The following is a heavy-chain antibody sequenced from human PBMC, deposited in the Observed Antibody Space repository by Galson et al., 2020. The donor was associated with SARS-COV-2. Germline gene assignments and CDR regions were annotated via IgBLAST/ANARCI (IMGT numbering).Heavy chain of an antibody. CDR3: SARGLFGVVTMTALDV. V-gene: IGHV3-30*03. CDR2: ISYDGSNT. J-gene: IGHJ6*02. CDR1: GFSFAKYA. Sequence: LSLTCAGSGFSFAKYAMHWVRQAPGKGLEWLSVISYDGSNTYYADSVKGRFTISRDASNNTLYLQMNSLRTGDTANYCASARGLFGVVTMTALDVWGQGTTVAVSS. D-gene: IGHD3-3*01.